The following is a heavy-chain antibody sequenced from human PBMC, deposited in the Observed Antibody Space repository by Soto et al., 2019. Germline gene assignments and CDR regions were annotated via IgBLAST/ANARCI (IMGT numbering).Heavy chain of an antibody. CDR3: AKGRIRGSSCSMRPVAFDI. D-gene: IGHD6-13*01. J-gene: IGHJ3*02. V-gene: IGHV3-9*01. CDR2: ISWNSGSI. CDR1: GFTFDDYA. Sequence: EVQLVESGGGLVQPGRSLRLSCAASGFTFDDYAMHWVRQAPGKGLEWVSGISWNSGSIGYADSVQGRFTISRDNAKNSLYLQMNSLRAEDTALYYCAKGRIRGSSCSMRPVAFDIWGQGTMVTVSS.